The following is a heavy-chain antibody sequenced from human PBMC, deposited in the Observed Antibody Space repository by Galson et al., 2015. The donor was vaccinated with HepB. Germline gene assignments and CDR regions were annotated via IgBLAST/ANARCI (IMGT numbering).Heavy chain of an antibody. CDR3: ARGTTVTPARWFDP. CDR1: GGSISNYY. CDR2: IYTSGST. J-gene: IGHJ5*02. Sequence: SETLSLTCTVSGGSISNYYWSWIRQAAGKGLEWIGRIYTSGSTNYNPSLKSRVTMSVDTSKNPFSLKLSSVTAADTAVYYCARGTTVTPARWFDPWGQGTLVTVSS. D-gene: IGHD4-11*01. V-gene: IGHV4-4*07.